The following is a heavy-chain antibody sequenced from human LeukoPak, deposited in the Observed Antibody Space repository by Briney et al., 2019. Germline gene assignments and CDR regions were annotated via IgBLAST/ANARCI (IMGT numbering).Heavy chain of an antibody. CDR1: GFTFDDYA. V-gene: IGHV3-9*01. J-gene: IGHJ4*02. Sequence: GGSLRLSCAASGFTFDDYAMHWVRQAPGKGLEWVSGISWNSGSIDYADSVKGRFTISRDNSKNTLYLQMNSLRVEDTAVYSCAKDGKIAGATGFDYWGQGTLVTVSS. CDR3: AKDGKIAGATGFDY. D-gene: IGHD1-26*01. CDR2: ISWNSGSI.